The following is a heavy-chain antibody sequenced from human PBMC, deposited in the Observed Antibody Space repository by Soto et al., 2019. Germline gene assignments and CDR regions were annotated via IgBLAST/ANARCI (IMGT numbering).Heavy chain of an antibody. CDR3: AKDVSQYSSSWAWYFDY. J-gene: IGHJ4*02. CDR2: ISYDGSNK. CDR1: GFTFSNYG. Sequence: GGSLRLSCAVSGFTFSNYGMHWVRQAPGKGLEWVSVISYDGSNKYYADSVKGRFTISRDNSKNTLYLQINSLRAEDTAVYYCAKDVSQYSSSWAWYFDYWGQGTLVTVSS. V-gene: IGHV3-30*18. D-gene: IGHD6-13*01.